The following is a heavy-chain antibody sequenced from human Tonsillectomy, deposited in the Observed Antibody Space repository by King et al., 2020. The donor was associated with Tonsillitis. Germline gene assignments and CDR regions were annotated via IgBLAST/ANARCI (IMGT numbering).Heavy chain of an antibody. CDR1: GFTFSSYA. D-gene: IGHD3-10*01. V-gene: IGHV3-64*01. Sequence: VQLVESGGGLVQPGGSLRLSCAASGFTFSSYAMHWVRQAPGKGLEYVSAISSNGGSTYYANSVKGRFTIPRDNSKNTLYLQMGSLRAEDMAVYYCARGEIFYGSGSYYGASVYWGQGTLVTVSS. CDR2: ISSNGGST. J-gene: IGHJ4*02. CDR3: ARGEIFYGSGSYYGASVY.